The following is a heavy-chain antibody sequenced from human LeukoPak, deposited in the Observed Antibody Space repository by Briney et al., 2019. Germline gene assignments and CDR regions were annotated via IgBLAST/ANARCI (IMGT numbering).Heavy chain of an antibody. CDR3: AKGANHDFWSGYYMNYFDY. V-gene: IGHV3-30*02. Sequence: PGGSLRLSCAASGFTFSSYGMHWVRQAPGKGLEWVAFIRYDGSNKYYADSVKGRFTISRDNSKNTLYLQMNSLRAEDTAVYYCAKGANHDFWSGYYMNYFDYWGQGTLVTVSS. D-gene: IGHD3-3*01. CDR1: GFTFSSYG. J-gene: IGHJ4*02. CDR2: IRYDGSNK.